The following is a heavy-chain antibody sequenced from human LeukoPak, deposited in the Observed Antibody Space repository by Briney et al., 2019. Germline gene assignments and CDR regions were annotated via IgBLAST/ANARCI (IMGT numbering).Heavy chain of an antibody. V-gene: IGHV4-34*01. CDR1: GGSFSGYY. CDR3: ARDGEVGPPTVTPIEYFQH. J-gene: IGHJ1*01. Sequence: SETLSLTCAVYGGSFSGYYWSWIRQPPGKGLEWIGEINHSGSTNYNPSLKSRVTISVDTSKNQFSLKLSSVTAADTAVYYCARDGEVGPPTVTPIEYFQHWGQGTLVTVSS. CDR2: INHSGST. D-gene: IGHD4-17*01.